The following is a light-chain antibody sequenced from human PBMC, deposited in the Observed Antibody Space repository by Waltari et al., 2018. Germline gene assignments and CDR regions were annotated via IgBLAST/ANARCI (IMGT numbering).Light chain of an antibody. V-gene: IGLV1-44*01. J-gene: IGLJ3*02. CDR1: RSNIGSNT. CDR2: SNN. CDR3: ASWDDSLNGL. Sequence: QSVLTQPPSASGTPGQRVTISCSGSRSNIGSNTVNWYQQLPGTAPKLLIYSNNRRPSGAPARFSGSKSGTSSSLAISGLQSEDEGDYYCASWDDSLNGLFGGGTKLTVL.